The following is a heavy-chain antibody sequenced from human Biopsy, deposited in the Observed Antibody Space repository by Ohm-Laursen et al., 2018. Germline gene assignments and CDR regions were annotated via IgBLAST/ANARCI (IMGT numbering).Heavy chain of an antibody. Sequence: SLRLSCAASGFIFSDHYMHWIRQAPGKGLQWLSYISSHGNTIDYTDSVRGRFTISRDNAENSLYLQMNSLTVEDTAVYYCARDRRDIYDSAGYFYGYSDLWGRGTLVTVSS. CDR3: ARDRRDIYDSAGYFYGYSDL. CDR2: ISSHGNTI. V-gene: IGHV3-11*01. D-gene: IGHD3-22*01. J-gene: IGHJ2*01. CDR1: GFIFSDHY.